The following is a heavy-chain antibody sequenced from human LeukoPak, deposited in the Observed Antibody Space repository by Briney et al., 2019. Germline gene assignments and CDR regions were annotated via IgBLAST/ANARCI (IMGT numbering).Heavy chain of an antibody. D-gene: IGHD3-9*01. CDR3: ARLGILTGYYGY. V-gene: IGHV4-61*02. J-gene: IGHJ4*02. Sequence: SETLSLTCTVSGGSISSGSYYWSWIRQPAGKGLEWIGRIYTSGNTNYNPSLKSRVTISVDTSKNQFSLKLGSVTAADTAVYYCARLGILTGYYGYWGQGTLVTVSS. CDR2: IYTSGNT. CDR1: GGSISSGSYY.